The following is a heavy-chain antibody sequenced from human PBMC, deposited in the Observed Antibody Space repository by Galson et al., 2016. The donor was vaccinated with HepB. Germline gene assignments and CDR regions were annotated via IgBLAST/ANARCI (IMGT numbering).Heavy chain of an antibody. CDR2: TYYSSKWYN. J-gene: IGHJ6*02. V-gene: IGHV6-1*01. D-gene: IGHD5/OR15-5a*01. CDR1: GDSVSRNNVA. CDR3: ARDGRLKYYGMDV. Sequence: CAISGDSVSRNNVAWYWIRQSPSRGLEWLGRTYYSSKWYNDYALSLKSRISINADTSKNQIFLQLNSVAPDDTAVYYCARDGRLKYYGMDVWGQGILVTVSS.